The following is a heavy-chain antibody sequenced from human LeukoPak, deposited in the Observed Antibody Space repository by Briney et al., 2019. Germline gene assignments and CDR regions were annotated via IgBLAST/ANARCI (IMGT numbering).Heavy chain of an antibody. V-gene: IGHV3-48*03. CDR3: ARGYRYGYDY. CDR1: GFTFSNYE. D-gene: IGHD5-18*01. Sequence: GGSLRLSCAASGFTFSNYEINWVRQAPGKGLEWVSYISSSGGSIYYADSVKGRFTISRDNAKNSLYLQMNSLRAEDTAVYYCARGYRYGYDYWGQGALVTVSS. J-gene: IGHJ4*02. CDR2: ISSSGGSI.